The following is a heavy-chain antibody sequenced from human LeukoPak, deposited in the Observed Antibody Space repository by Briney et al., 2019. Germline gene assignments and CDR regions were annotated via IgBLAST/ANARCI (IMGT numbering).Heavy chain of an antibody. CDR2: INPSGGST. CDR1: GYTFTSYY. J-gene: IGHJ4*02. V-gene: IGHV1-46*01. Sequence: ASVKVSCKASGYTFTSYYMHWVRQAPGQGLEWMGIINPSGGSTSYAQKFQGRVTMTRDMSTSTVYMELSSLRSEDTAVYYCARDLGFTAMVDYWGQGTLVTVSS. D-gene: IGHD5-18*01. CDR3: ARDLGFTAMVDY.